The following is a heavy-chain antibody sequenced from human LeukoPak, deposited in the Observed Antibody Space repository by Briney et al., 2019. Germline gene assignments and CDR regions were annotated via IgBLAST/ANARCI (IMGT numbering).Heavy chain of an antibody. CDR2: IWYDGSDK. V-gene: IGHV3-33*01. Sequence: GGTLRLSCAAPGFTFRNYAVHWVRQAPGKGLEWVAVIWYDGSDKYYADSVKGRFTTSRDKSKNTLYLQMNSLRAEDTAVYYCAREEWSGKYYAGYFDSWGQGTLVTVSS. D-gene: IGHD1-26*01. CDR1: GFTFRNYA. J-gene: IGHJ4*02. CDR3: AREEWSGKYYAGYFDS.